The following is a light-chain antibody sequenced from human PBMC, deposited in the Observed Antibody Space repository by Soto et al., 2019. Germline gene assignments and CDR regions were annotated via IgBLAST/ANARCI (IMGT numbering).Light chain of an antibody. CDR1: QSLLHSNGNHF. CDR3: IQALQTPYT. J-gene: IGKJ2*01. CDR2: LGS. V-gene: IGKV2-28*01. Sequence: DIVMTQSPLSLPVTPGEPASISCRSSQSLLHSNGNHFFDWYLQKPGQSPQLLIYLGSNRASGVPDRFSGSGSGTDFTLKISRVEAEDVGVYYCIQALQTPYTFGQGTKLEIK.